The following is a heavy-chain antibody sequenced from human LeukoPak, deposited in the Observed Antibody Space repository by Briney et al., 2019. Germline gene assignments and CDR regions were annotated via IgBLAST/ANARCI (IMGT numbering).Heavy chain of an antibody. CDR2: ISSSSSYI. V-gene: IGHV3-21*01. CDR3: AQKGGTDH. Sequence: PGGSLRLSCAASGFTFSSYSMNWVRQAPGKGLEWVSSISSSSSYIYYADSVKGRFTISRDNAKNSLYLQMSSLRDEDTAVYYCAQKGGTDHWGQGTLVTVSS. D-gene: IGHD2-15*01. J-gene: IGHJ4*02. CDR1: GFTFSSYS.